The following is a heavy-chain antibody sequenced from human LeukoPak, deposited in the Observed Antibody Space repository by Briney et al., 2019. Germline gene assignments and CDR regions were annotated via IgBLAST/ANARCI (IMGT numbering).Heavy chain of an antibody. CDR3: ARDQSPLDYGGNSEYFQH. J-gene: IGHJ1*01. CDR2: ISWNSGSI. Sequence: QPGGSLRLSCAASGFTFDDYAMHWVRQAPGKGLEWVSGISWNSGSIGYADSVKGRFTISRDNAKNSLYLQMNSLRAEDTAVYYCARDQSPLDYGGNSEYFQHWGQGTLVTVSS. CDR1: GFTFDDYA. V-gene: IGHV3-9*01. D-gene: IGHD4-23*01.